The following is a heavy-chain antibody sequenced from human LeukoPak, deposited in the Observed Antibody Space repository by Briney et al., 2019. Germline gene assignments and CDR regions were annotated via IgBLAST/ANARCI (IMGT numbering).Heavy chain of an antibody. Sequence: ASVKVSCKASGYTFTSYDINWVRQATGQGLEWMGWMNPNSGNTGYAQKFQGRVTMTRNTSISTAYMELSSLRSEDTAVYYCARWGWSERGYYHGMDVWGQGTTVTVSS. V-gene: IGHV1-8*01. J-gene: IGHJ6*02. D-gene: IGHD6-19*01. CDR3: ARWGWSERGYYHGMDV. CDR1: GYTFTSYD. CDR2: MNPNSGNT.